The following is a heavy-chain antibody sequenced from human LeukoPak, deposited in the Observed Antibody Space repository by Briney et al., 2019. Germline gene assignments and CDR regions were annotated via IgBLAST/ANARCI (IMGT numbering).Heavy chain of an antibody. D-gene: IGHD2-2*01. CDR2: IYYSADA. CDR1: GGSISSYY. Sequence: SETLSLTCTVSGGSISSYYWSWIRQPPGKGLEWIGFIYYSADANYNPSLKSRVTMSVDTSKNHLSLKLNSVTAADTAVYYCASHSSLGGPLAHFDSWGQGRLVAVSS. V-gene: IGHV4-59*08. CDR3: ASHSSLGGPLAHFDS. J-gene: IGHJ4*02.